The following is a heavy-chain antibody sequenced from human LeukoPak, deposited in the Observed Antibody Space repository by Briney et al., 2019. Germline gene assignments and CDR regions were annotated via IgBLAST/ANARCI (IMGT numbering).Heavy chain of an antibody. J-gene: IGHJ4*02. CDR1: GGSFSGYY. CDR2: INHSGST. CDR3: ARGRAPGVTPADRDY. Sequence: PSETLSLTCAVYGGSFSGYYWSWIRQPPGKGLEWIGEINHSGSTNYNPSLKCRVTISVDTSKNQFSLKLSSVTAADTAVYYCARGRAPGVTPADRDYWGQGTLVTVSS. V-gene: IGHV4-34*01. D-gene: IGHD2-2*01.